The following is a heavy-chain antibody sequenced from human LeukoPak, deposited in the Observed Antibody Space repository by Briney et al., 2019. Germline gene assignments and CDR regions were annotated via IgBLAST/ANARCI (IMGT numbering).Heavy chain of an antibody. D-gene: IGHD3-22*01. V-gene: IGHV3-21*01. CDR1: GFTFSSYS. CDR3: ARDRHYYDSIGRIDI. CDR2: ISSSSSYI. Sequence: GRSLRLSCAASGFTFSSYSMNWVRQAPGKGLEWVSSISSSSSYIYYADSVKGRFTISRDNAKNSLYLQMNGLRAEDTAVYYCARDRHYYDSIGRIDIWGQGTMVTVSS. J-gene: IGHJ3*02.